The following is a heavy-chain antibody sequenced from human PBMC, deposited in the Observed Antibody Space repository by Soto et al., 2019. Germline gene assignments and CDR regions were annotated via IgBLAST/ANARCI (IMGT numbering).Heavy chain of an antibody. Sequence: SEALSVTCTFSVGSLSNYNWTWIRQSAGKGLEWIGRIYYTGITSYNPSLKSRVTMSVDTFNNQISLKLSSVTAADTAIYYCARERTYQLYGDDALDIWGLGTMVTVSS. CDR3: ARERTYQLYGDDALDI. V-gene: IGHV4-4*07. J-gene: IGHJ3*02. CDR1: VGSLSNYN. D-gene: IGHD2-2*01. CDR2: IYYTGIT.